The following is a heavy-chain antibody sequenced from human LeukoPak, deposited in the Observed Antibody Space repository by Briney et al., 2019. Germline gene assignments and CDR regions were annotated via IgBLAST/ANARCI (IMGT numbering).Heavy chain of an antibody. J-gene: IGHJ5*02. CDR2: IHHSGST. V-gene: IGHV4-38-2*02. CDR1: GYSISSGYY. D-gene: IGHD6-19*01. Sequence: SETLSLTCTVSGYSISSGYYCGWIRHPPEKGLEWMGSIHHSGSTYYNPSLKSRVTTSVGTSKSRFSLKLSSVTAAETAVYYCARQIIVAVAGTYCFVPWGQGTLVTDSS. CDR3: ARQIIVAVAGTYCFVP.